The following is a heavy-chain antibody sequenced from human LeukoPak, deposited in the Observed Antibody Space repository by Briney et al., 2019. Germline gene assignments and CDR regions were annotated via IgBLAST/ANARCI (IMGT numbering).Heavy chain of an antibody. CDR3: ARGFTMVRGVRGRDYMDV. J-gene: IGHJ6*03. V-gene: IGHV4-38-2*02. Sequence: PSETLSLTCTVSGYSISSGYYWGWIRQPPGKGLEWIGEINHSGSTNYNPSLKSRVTISVDTSKNQFSLKLSSVTAADTAVYYCARGFTMVRGVRGRDYMDVWGKGTTVTVSS. CDR2: INHSGST. CDR1: GYSISSGYY. D-gene: IGHD3-10*01.